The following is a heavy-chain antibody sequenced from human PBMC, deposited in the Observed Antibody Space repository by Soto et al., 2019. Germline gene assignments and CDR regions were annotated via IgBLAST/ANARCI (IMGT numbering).Heavy chain of an antibody. CDR1: GYTFTSYG. Sequence: QVQLVQSGAEVKKPGASVKVSCKASGYTFTSYGISWVRQAPGQGLEWMGWISAYNGNTNYAQKLQGRVTMTTDTSASPAYMGLRSLRSDDTAVYYCARETSIAAADYWGQGTLVTVSS. J-gene: IGHJ4*02. V-gene: IGHV1-18*01. D-gene: IGHD6-13*01. CDR3: ARETSIAAADY. CDR2: ISAYNGNT.